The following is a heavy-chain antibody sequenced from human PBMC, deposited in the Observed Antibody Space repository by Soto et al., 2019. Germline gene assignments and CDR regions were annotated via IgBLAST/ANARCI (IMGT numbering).Heavy chain of an antibody. CDR2: AYWNGDR. D-gene: IGHD6-13*01. CDR3: IYRRAAYDYHGLDV. V-gene: IGHV2-5*01. Sequence: QITLKESGPTLVEPTQTLTLTCTFSGFSLTSSGVGVGWIRQPPGKSLEWLAVAYWNGDRRLSPSLTNRLTITKDTSRNQVVLTLTNVDPVDTATYYCIYRRAAYDYHGLDVWGQGTTVTVSS. J-gene: IGHJ6*02. CDR1: GFSLTSSGVG.